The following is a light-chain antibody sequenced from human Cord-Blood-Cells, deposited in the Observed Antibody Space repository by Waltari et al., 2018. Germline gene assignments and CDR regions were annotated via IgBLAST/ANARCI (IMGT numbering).Light chain of an antibody. V-gene: IGKV3-15*01. J-gene: IGKJ4*01. CDR1: QSVSSN. CDR2: GAS. CDR3: QQYNNWPRLT. Sequence: EIVMTQSPATLSVSPGERATLSCRASQSVSSNLAWYQQKPGQAPRLLIYGASTRATGIPARFSGSGSGTEFTLTISSLQSEDFAVYYYQQYNNWPRLTFGGGTKVEIK.